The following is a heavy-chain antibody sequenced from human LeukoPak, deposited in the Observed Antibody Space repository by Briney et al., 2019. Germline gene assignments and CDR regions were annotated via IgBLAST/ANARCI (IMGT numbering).Heavy chain of an antibody. V-gene: IGHV3-23*01. CDR1: GFTFSTHA. CDR2: ISDSGGGT. Sequence: GGSLRLSCAASGFTFSTHAMSWVRQAPGKGLERVSIISDSGGGTYYADSVKGRFTISRDHSKNTLYLQMNSLRAEDTAVYYCAKDSTYCSSTSCYGYYYHGMDVWGQGTTVTVSS. CDR3: AKDSTYCSSTSCYGYYYHGMDV. D-gene: IGHD2-2*01. J-gene: IGHJ6*02.